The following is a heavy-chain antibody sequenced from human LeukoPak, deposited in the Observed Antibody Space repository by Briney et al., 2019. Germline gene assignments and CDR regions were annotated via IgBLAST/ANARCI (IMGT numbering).Heavy chain of an antibody. CDR1: GDSISISTYY. V-gene: IGHV4-39*07. CDR3: ARDHRYYYYYMDV. J-gene: IGHJ6*03. CDR2: ISYSGST. Sequence: SETLSLTCTVSGDSISISTYYWGWIRQPPGKGLEWIGSISYSGSTYYNPSLKSRVTISVDTSKNQFSLKLSSVTAADTAVYYCARDHRYYYYYMDVWGKGTTVTVSS.